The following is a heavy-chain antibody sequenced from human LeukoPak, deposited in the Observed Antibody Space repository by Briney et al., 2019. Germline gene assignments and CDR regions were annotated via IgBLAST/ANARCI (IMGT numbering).Heavy chain of an antibody. CDR2: IWYGGSNK. D-gene: IGHD3-10*01. Sequence: GGSLRLSCAASGFTFSSYGMHWVRQAPGKGLEWVAVIWYGGSNKYYADSVKGRFTISRDNSKNTLYLQMNSLRAEDTAVYCCARRLGEVDYWGQGTLVTVSS. CDR3: ARRLGEVDY. CDR1: GFTFSSYG. J-gene: IGHJ4*02. V-gene: IGHV3-33*01.